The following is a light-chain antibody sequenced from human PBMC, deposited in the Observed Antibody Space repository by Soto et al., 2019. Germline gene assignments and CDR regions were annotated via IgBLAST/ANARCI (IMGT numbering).Light chain of an antibody. CDR3: QQSYSTPRT. CDR2: AAS. J-gene: IGKJ1*01. Sequence: DIQMTQSPSSLSASVGDRVTITCWASQSISNYLNWYQQKPGKAPKLLMYAASSLQSGVPSRFGGSGSGTDFTLTISRLQPEDFATYYCQQSYSTPRTFGQGTKVEIK. CDR1: QSISNY. V-gene: IGKV1-39*01.